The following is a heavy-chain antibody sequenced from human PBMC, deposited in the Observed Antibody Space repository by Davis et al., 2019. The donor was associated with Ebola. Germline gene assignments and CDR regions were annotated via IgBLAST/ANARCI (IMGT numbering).Heavy chain of an antibody. CDR1: GFTFSSYA. V-gene: IGHV3-30-3*01. J-gene: IGHJ4*02. D-gene: IGHD6-13*01. CDR2: ISYDGSNK. CDR3: ARDPMQQLDY. Sequence: GESLKISCAASGFTFSSYAMHWVRQAPGKGLEWVAVISYDGSNKYYADSVKGRFTISRDNSKNTLYLQMNSLRAEDTAVYYCARDPMQQLDYWGQGTLVTVSS.